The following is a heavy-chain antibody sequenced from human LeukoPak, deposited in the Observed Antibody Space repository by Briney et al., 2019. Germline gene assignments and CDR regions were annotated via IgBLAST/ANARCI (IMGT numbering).Heavy chain of an antibody. Sequence: PGGSLRLSCAASGFTFSSYGMHWVRQAPGKGLEWVAFIRYDGSNKYYADSVKGRFTISRDNSKNTLYLEMNSLRAEDTAVYYCARVRYFDWLGPFDYWGQGTLVTVSS. CDR2: IRYDGSNK. D-gene: IGHD3-9*01. CDR3: ARVRYFDWLGPFDY. CDR1: GFTFSSYG. J-gene: IGHJ4*02. V-gene: IGHV3-30*02.